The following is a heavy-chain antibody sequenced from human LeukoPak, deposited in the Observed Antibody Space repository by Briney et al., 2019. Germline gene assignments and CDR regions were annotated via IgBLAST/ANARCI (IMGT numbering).Heavy chain of an antibody. CDR1: GFTFSSYA. Sequence: GSLLLSCAASGFTFSSYAMSWVRPAPGKGLEWVSAISGSGGSTYYADSVKGRFTISRDNSKNTLYLQMNSLRAEDTAVYYCAKALGTLRAPIDYWGQGTLVTVSS. D-gene: IGHD3-16*01. J-gene: IGHJ4*02. CDR3: AKALGTLRAPIDY. CDR2: ISGSGGST. V-gene: IGHV3-23*01.